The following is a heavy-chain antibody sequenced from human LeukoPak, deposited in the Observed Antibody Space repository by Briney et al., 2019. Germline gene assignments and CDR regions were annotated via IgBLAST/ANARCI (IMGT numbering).Heavy chain of an antibody. J-gene: IGHJ1*01. D-gene: IGHD3-9*01. Sequence: GGSLRLSCAASGFTFSSYSMNWVRQAPGKGLEWVSSISSGSSYIYYADSVKGRFTISRDSSKNTLYLQLNSLRAEDTAVYYCAKDSEDDILTGYIFQHWGQGTLVTVSS. CDR1: GFTFSSYS. V-gene: IGHV3-21*04. CDR2: ISSGSSYI. CDR3: AKDSEDDILTGYIFQH.